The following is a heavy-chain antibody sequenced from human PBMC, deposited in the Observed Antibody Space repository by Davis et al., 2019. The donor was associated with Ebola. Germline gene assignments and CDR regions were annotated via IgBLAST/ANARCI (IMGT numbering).Heavy chain of an antibody. CDR3: ARDRGCTGGVCYTFDY. V-gene: IGHV4-59*01. CDR1: GGSISSYY. Sequence: SETLSLTCTVSGGSISSYYWSWIQQPPGKGLEWIGYIYYSGSTNYNPSLKSRVTISVDTSKNQFSLKLSSVTAADTAVYYCARDRGCTGGVCYTFDYWGQGTLVTASS. J-gene: IGHJ4*02. D-gene: IGHD2-8*02. CDR2: IYYSGST.